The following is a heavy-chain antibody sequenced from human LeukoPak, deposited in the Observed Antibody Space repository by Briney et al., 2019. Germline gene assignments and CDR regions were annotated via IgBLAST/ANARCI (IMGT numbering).Heavy chain of an antibody. CDR1: GFTFSSYA. V-gene: IGHV3-23*01. CDR2: ISGSGGST. J-gene: IGHJ6*02. CDR3: AKAPSHSMVRGVIIIYGMDV. Sequence: GGSLRLSCAASGFTFSSYAMSWVRQAPGKGLEWVSAISGSGGSTYYADSVKGRFTISRDNSKNTLYLQMNSLRAEDTAVYYCAKAPSHSMVRGVIIIYGMDVWGQGTTVTVSS. D-gene: IGHD3-10*01.